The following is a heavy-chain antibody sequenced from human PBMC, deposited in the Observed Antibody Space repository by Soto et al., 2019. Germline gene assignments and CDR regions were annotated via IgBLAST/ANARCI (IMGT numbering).Heavy chain of an antibody. J-gene: IGHJ4*02. V-gene: IGHV3-33*01. CDR2: IWYDGSNK. CDR3: ARDGDYDSSGYYGYFDY. Sequence: GGSLRLSCAASGFTFSSYGMHWVRQAPGKGLEWVAVIWYDGSNKYYADSVKGRFTISRDNSKNTLYLQMNSLRAEDTAVYYCARDGDYDSSGYYGYFDYWGQGTLVTVSS. CDR1: GFTFSSYG. D-gene: IGHD3-22*01.